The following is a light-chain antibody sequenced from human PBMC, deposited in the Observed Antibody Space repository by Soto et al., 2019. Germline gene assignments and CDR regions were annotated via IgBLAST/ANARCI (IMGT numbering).Light chain of an antibody. Sequence: QSALTQPPSVSGAPGQTVIISCSGSSSNLGAPYDVNWFQQLPGTVPRLLIYGNNNRPSGVPDRFSGSKSGTSASLAITGLQAEDEADYYCQSYDSSLSGYVFGTGTKVTVL. CDR2: GNN. V-gene: IGLV1-40*01. CDR1: SSNLGAPYD. J-gene: IGLJ1*01. CDR3: QSYDSSLSGYV.